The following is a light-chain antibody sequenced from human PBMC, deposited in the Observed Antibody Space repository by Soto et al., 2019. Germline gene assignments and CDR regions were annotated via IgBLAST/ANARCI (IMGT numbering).Light chain of an antibody. Sequence: QSVLTQPPSVSAAPGQKVTISCSGSSSNIGNNYVSWYQHLPGTAPKLLIYDNNKRPSGIPDRFSGSKSGTLATLGITGLQTGDEADYYCGTWDSSLSAGVFGGGTKLTVL. CDR3: GTWDSSLSAGV. CDR1: SSNIGNNY. CDR2: DNN. V-gene: IGLV1-51*01. J-gene: IGLJ2*01.